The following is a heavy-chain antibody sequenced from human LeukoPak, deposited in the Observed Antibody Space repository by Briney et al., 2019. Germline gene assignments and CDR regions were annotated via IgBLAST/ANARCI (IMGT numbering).Heavy chain of an antibody. V-gene: IGHV3-21*01. J-gene: IGHJ4*02. CDR1: GFTFSSYE. CDR2: ISSSSSYI. CDR3: ARGRAIDY. Sequence: GGSLRLSCAVSGFTFSSYEMNWVRQAPGKGLEWVSSISSSSSYIYYADSVKGRFTISRDNAKNSLYLQMNSLGPEDTAVYYCARGRAIDYWGQGTLVTVSS. D-gene: IGHD1-26*01.